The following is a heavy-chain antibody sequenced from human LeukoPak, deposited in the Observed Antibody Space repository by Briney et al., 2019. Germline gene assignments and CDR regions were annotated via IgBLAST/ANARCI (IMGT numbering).Heavy chain of an antibody. CDR2: INPSGGST. Sequence: GASVKVSCKASGYTFTSYYMHWVRQAPGQGLEWMGIINPSGGSTSYAQKFQGRVTMTRDMSTSTVYMELSSLRSEDTAVYYCARAPGWYDYFDYWGQGTLVTVSS. CDR1: GYTFTSYY. D-gene: IGHD6-19*01. J-gene: IGHJ4*02. CDR3: ARAPGWYDYFDY. V-gene: IGHV1-46*01.